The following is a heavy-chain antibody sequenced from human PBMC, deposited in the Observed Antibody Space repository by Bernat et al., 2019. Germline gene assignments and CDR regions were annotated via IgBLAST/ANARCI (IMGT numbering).Heavy chain of an antibody. V-gene: IGHV3-74*01. Sequence: VQLVESGGGVVQPGRSLRLSCVGSGFTFRDYWMDWVRQAPGKGPVWVSRINIDGTTTNYADSVKGRFTMSRDNAKNTVYLQMNSLRAEDTAVYYCVRDPNRRLDYWGQGTQVTVSP. J-gene: IGHJ4*02. CDR3: VRDPNRRLDY. CDR2: INIDGTTT. CDR1: GFTFRDYW. D-gene: IGHD1/OR15-1a*01.